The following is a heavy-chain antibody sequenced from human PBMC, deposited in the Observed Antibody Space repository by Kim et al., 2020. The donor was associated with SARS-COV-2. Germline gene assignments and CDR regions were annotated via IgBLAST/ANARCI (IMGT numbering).Heavy chain of an antibody. V-gene: IGHV3-9*01. J-gene: IGHJ4*02. D-gene: IGHD2-21*01. Sequence: GYAESVKGRFTISRDNTKNSLDLEMTSLRPEDTALYYCANDLLSETAPERWGQGTLVTVSS. CDR3: ANDLLSETAPER.